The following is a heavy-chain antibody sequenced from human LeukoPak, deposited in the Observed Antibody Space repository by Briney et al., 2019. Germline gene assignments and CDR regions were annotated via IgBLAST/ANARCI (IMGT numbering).Heavy chain of an antibody. CDR2: IYTSGST. CDR1: GGSISSYY. D-gene: IGHD2/OR15-2a*01. Sequence: PSETLSLTCTVSGGSISSYYWSWIRQPAGKGLEWIGRIYTSGSTNYNPSLKSRVTMSVDTSKNQFSLKLSSVTAADTAVYYCARDRKGLLLDYYYYGMDVWGQGTTVTVSS. V-gene: IGHV4-4*07. J-gene: IGHJ6*02. CDR3: ARDRKGLLLDYYYYGMDV.